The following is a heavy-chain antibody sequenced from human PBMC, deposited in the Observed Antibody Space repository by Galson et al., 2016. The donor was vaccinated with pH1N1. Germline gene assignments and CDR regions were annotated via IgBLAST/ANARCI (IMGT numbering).Heavy chain of an antibody. V-gene: IGHV3-9*01. CDR3: VKDVSATYYFDF. D-gene: IGHD3-16*01. Sequence: SLRLSCAASGFTFGDYDMHWVRLAPGKGLEWVSRISWNSATAAYADSVKGRFTISRDNTKNSLFLEMNSLTDEDTAFYYCVKDVSATYYFDFWGQGALVTVSS. J-gene: IGHJ4*02. CDR2: ISWNSATA. CDR1: GFTFGDYD.